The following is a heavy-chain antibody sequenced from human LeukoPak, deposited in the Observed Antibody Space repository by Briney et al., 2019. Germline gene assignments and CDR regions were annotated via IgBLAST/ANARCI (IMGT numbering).Heavy chain of an antibody. CDR2: ISSDGNNK. CDR1: RFIFRNYG. Sequence: GGSLRLSCVASRFIFRNYGMHWVRQAPGKGLEWVAFISSDGNNKDYAESVKGRFSISRDNAKNSLYLQMNSLRVEDTAVYYCAKVAKYYYGSETYYFFEHWGQGTPVTASS. CDR3: AKVAKYYYGSETYYFFEH. J-gene: IGHJ4*02. D-gene: IGHD3-10*01. V-gene: IGHV3-30*04.